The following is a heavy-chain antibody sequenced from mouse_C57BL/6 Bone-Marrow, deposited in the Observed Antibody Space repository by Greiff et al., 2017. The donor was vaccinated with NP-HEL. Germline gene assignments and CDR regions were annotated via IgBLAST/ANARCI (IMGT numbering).Heavy chain of an antibody. V-gene: IGHV1-22*01. Sequence: EVQLQQSGPELVKPGASVKMSCKASGYTFNDYNMHWVKQSHGKSLEWIGYINPYNGGPSYNQKFKGKATLTVTKSSSPAYMELRSLPPEDSAVYSGARCGSSYDDWGQGTTLTVSS. J-gene: IGHJ2*01. CDR2: INPYNGGP. CDR1: GYTFNDYN. D-gene: IGHD1-1*01. CDR3: ARCGSSYDD.